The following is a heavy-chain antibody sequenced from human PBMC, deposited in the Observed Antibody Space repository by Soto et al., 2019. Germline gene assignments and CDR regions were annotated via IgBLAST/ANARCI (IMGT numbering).Heavy chain of an antibody. V-gene: IGHV3-49*04. CDR3: TRESQWLVQAYGGDV. J-gene: IGHJ6*04. Sequence: EVQLVEAGGGLVQPGRSRRLSCTASGFTFGDYTMSWVRQAPGKGLEWVGFIRSKANGGTRRYAASVEGRFTISREDSKSSVQRQVNSLKTEDSGVDYCTRESQWLVQAYGGDVGGEGTTVTVSS. D-gene: IGHD6-19*01. CDR1: GFTFGDYT. CDR2: IRSKANGGTR.